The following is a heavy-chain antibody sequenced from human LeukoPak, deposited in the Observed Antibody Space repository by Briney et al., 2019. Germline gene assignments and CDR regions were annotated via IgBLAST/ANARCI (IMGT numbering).Heavy chain of an antibody. Sequence: SETLSLTCTVSGGSIGSYYWSWIRQPPGKGLEWVGYIYYSGSTNYNPSLKSRVTISVDTSKNQFSLKLSSVTAADTAVYYCARFEAMVSPGFDYWGQGTLVTVSS. CDR1: GGSIGSYY. J-gene: IGHJ4*02. D-gene: IGHD5-18*01. V-gene: IGHV4-59*01. CDR3: ARFEAMVSPGFDY. CDR2: IYYSGST.